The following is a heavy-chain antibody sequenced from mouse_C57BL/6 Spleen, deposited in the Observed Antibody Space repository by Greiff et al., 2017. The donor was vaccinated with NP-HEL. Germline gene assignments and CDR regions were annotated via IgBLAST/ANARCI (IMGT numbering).Heavy chain of an antibody. CDR2: ISSGSSTI. D-gene: IGHD1-1*01. CDR3: ANYYGSPQD. V-gene: IGHV5-17*01. J-gene: IGHJ3*01. CDR1: GFTFSDYG. Sequence: EVQGVESGGGLVKPGGSLTLSCAASGFTFSDYGMHWVRQAPEKGLEWVAYISSGSSTIYYADTVKGRFTISRDNAKNTLFLQMTSLRAEDTAMYYCANYYGSPQDWGQGTLVTVSA.